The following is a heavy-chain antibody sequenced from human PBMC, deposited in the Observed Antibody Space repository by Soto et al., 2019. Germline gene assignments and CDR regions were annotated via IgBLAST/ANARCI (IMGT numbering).Heavy chain of an antibody. CDR2: INPNSGGT. CDR3: ARDKLYDSSGTNAFDI. J-gene: IGHJ3*02. Sequence: ASVKVSCKASGYTFTGYYMHWVRQAPGQGLEWMGRINPNSGGTNYAQKFQGRVTMTRDTSISTAYMELSRLRSDDTAVYYCARDKLYDSSGTNAFDIWGQGTMVTVSS. CDR1: GYTFTGYY. V-gene: IGHV1-2*06. D-gene: IGHD3-22*01.